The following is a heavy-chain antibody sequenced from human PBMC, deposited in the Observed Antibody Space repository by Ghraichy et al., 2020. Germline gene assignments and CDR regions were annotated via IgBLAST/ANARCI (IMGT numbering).Heavy chain of an antibody. Sequence: SQTLSLTCTVSDDSISSETYYWNWVRQPDGKGLEWIGRIYVSGSTNYNRALESRITISLDTSKNQFSLKLNSVSAADTAMYYCARATATADDAFDIWGQGTMVTVSS. V-gene: IGHV4-61*02. J-gene: IGHJ3*02. CDR3: ARATATADDAFDI. D-gene: IGHD5-18*01. CDR1: DDSISSETYY. CDR2: IYVSGST.